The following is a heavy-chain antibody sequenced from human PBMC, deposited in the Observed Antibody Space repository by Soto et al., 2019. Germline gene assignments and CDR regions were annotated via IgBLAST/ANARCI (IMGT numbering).Heavy chain of an antibody. D-gene: IGHD3-3*01. J-gene: IGHJ4*02. V-gene: IGHV4-39*01. CDR3: ASLVLRFFTLLDY. CDR2: IYYSGST. CDR1: GGSISSSSYY. Sequence: QLQLQESGPGLVKPSETLSLTCTVSGGSISSSSYYWGWIRQPPGKGLEWIGSIYYSGSTYNNPSLKGRVTISVDTSKNQFSLKLSSVTAADTAVYYCASLVLRFFTLLDYWGQGTLVTVSS.